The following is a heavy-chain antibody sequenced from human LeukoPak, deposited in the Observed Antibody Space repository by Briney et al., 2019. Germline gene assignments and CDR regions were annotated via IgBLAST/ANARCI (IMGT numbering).Heavy chain of an antibody. Sequence: GGSLRLSCAASGFTFRSYSMNWVRQAPGKGLEWVSSISSSSSYIYYADSLKSRFTISRDNAKNSLYLQMNSLRAEDTAVYYCARVPDGYNSGYFDYWGQGTLVTVSS. CDR1: GFTFRSYS. D-gene: IGHD5-24*01. CDR2: ISSSSSYI. CDR3: ARVPDGYNSGYFDY. J-gene: IGHJ4*02. V-gene: IGHV3-21*01.